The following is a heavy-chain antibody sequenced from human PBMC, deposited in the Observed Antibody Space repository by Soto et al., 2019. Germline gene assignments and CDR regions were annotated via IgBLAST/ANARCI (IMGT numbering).Heavy chain of an antibody. V-gene: IGHV4-59*01. CDR3: ARSDGRY. Sequence: QVQLQESGPGLVKPSETLSLTCTVSGGSISSYYWSWIRPPPGKGLEWIGYIYYSGSTNYNPSLKRRVTTSVDTSNNQFSLKLSSVTAADTAVYFCARSDGRYWGQGTLVSVSS. CDR2: IYYSGST. CDR1: GGSISSYY. J-gene: IGHJ4*02.